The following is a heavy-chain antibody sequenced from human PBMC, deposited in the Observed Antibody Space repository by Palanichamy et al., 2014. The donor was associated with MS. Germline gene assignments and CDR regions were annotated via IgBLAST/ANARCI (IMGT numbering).Heavy chain of an antibody. D-gene: IGHD3-3*01. CDR2: ISAYNGNT. V-gene: IGHV1-18*04. Sequence: QLVQSGAEVKKPGASVKVSCKASGYTFTSYGISWVRQAPGQGLEWMGWISAYNGNTNYAQKLQGRVTMTTDTSTSTAYMELRSLRSDDTAVYYCARTTIFGVVIKGKYYYYGMDVWGQGTTVTVSS. CDR3: ARTTIFGVVIKGKYYYYGMDV. J-gene: IGHJ6*02. CDR1: GYTFTSYG.